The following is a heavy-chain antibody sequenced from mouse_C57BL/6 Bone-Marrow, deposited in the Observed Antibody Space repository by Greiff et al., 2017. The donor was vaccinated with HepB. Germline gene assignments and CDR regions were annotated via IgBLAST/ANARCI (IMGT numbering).Heavy chain of an antibody. V-gene: IGHV14-4*01. J-gene: IGHJ4*01. D-gene: IGHD1-1*01. CDR2: IDPENGDT. CDR1: GFNIKDDY. Sequence: EVKLQQSGAELVRPGASVKLSCTASGFNIKDDYMHWVKQRPEQGLEWIGWIDPENGDTEYASKFQGKATITADTSSNTAYLQLSSLTSEDTAVYYCTTVITTVVATSSMDYWGQGTSVTVSS. CDR3: TTVITTVVATSSMDY.